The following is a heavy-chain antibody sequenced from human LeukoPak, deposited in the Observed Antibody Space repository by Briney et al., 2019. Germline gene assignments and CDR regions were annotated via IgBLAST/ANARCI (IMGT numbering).Heavy chain of an antibody. CDR3: ARAGTTLLLDY. J-gene: IGHJ4*02. V-gene: IGHV1-18*01. Sequence: WASVKVSWKASGYTFTSDGIIWVRQAPGQGLQWMGWISAHNGKKNYAHNLQGRVTMTTDTSTNTVYLELRSLTSDDTAVYYCARAGTTLLLDYWGQGTLVTVSS. CDR2: ISAHNGKK. CDR1: GYTFTSDG. D-gene: IGHD4-11*01.